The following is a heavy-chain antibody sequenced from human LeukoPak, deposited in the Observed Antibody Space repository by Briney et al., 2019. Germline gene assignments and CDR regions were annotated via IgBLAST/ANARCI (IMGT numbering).Heavy chain of an antibody. CDR3: VRYEFYAFDI. CDR1: GFTFSSYW. D-gene: IGHD3-3*01. Sequence: PGGSLRLSCAASGFTFSSYWMTWVRQAPGKGLEWLANIKQDGSEQYYVGSVKGRFTISRDNAKNSLYLEMNSLRAEDTAVYHCVRYEFYAFDIWGQGTMLTVSS. J-gene: IGHJ3*02. V-gene: IGHV3-7*05. CDR2: IKQDGSEQ.